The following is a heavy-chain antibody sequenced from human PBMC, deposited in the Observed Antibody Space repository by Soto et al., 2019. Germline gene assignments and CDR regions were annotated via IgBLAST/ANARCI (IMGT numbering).Heavy chain of an antibody. Sequence: GGSLRLSCAASGFTFSSYGMHWVRQAPGKGLEWVAVISYDGSNKYYADSVKGRFTISRDNSKNTLYLQMNSLRAEDTVVYYCAKITWIQLWSAFDIWGQGTMVTVSS. J-gene: IGHJ3*02. D-gene: IGHD5-18*01. V-gene: IGHV3-30*18. CDR3: AKITWIQLWSAFDI. CDR1: GFTFSSYG. CDR2: ISYDGSNK.